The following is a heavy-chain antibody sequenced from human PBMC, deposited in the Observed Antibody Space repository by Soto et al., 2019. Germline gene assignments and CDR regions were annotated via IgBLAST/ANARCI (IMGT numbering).Heavy chain of an antibody. J-gene: IGHJ3*02. D-gene: IGHD3-22*01. CDR3: ATEVIYYDSSGYWTVVGDTLDI. CDR1: AFTFSSYV. V-gene: IGHV3-30*03. Sequence: GVSLRLSCAASAFTFSSYVMHWVRQPPGKGLEWLAVISYDGSNKYYADSVKGRFTISRDNSKNTLYLQMNSLRAEDTAVYYCATEVIYYDSSGYWTVVGDTLDIWGQGTMVTVSS. CDR2: ISYDGSNK.